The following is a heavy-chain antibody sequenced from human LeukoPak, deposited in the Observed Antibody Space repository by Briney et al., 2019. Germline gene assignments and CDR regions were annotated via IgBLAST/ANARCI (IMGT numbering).Heavy chain of an antibody. J-gene: IGHJ4*02. V-gene: IGHV3-64*01. D-gene: IGHD3-3*01. CDR1: GFTFSSYA. CDR2: ISSNGGST. CDR3: ARGYDFWSGYWSHSDY. Sequence: GGSLRLSCAASGFTFSSYAMHWVRQAPGKELEYVSAISSNGGSTYYANSVKGRLTISRDNSKNTLYLQMGSLRAEDMAVYYCARGYDFWSGYWSHSDYWGQGTLVTVSS.